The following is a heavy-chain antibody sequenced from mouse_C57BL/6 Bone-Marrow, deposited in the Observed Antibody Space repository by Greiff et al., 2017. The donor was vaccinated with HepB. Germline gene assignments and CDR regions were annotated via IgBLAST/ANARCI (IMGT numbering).Heavy chain of an antibody. V-gene: IGHV1-69*01. J-gene: IGHJ1*03. D-gene: IGHD1-1*01. Sequence: QVQLQQPGAELVMPGASVKLSCKASGYTFTSYWMHWVKQRPGQGLEWIGEIDPSDSYTNYNQKFKGKSTLTVDKSSSTAYMQLSSLTSEDSAVYDGARRGTTVVWYFDVWGTGTTVTVSS. CDR1: GYTFTSYW. CDR2: IDPSDSYT. CDR3: ARRGTTVVWYFDV.